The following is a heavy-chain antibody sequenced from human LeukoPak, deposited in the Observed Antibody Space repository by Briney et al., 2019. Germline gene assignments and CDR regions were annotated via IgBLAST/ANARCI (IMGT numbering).Heavy chain of an antibody. D-gene: IGHD3-9*01. CDR3: ARTPLRYFDWSCLDY. J-gene: IGHJ4*02. CDR1: GYTFTGYY. CDR2: INPNSGGT. V-gene: IGHV1-2*02. Sequence: ASVKVSCKASGYTFTGYYMHWVRQAPGQGLEWMGWINPNSGGTNYAQKFQSRVTMTRDTSISTAYMELSRLRSDDTAVYYCARTPLRYFDWSCLDYWGQGTLVTVSS.